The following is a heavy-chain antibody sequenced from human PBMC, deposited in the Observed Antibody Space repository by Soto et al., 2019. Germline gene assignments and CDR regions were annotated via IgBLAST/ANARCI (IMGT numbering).Heavy chain of an antibody. CDR2: ISGSGGST. CDR1: GFTFSSYA. Sequence: EVQLLESGGGLVQPGGSLRLSCAASGFTFSSYAMNWVRQAPGKGLEWVSTISGSGGSTYYADSVKGRFTISRDNSRNTLYLQMNSLRAEDTAVYYCAKRPSQQRCFDYWGQGTLVTVSS. CDR3: AKRPSQQRCFDY. J-gene: IGHJ4*02. V-gene: IGHV3-23*01. D-gene: IGHD6-13*01.